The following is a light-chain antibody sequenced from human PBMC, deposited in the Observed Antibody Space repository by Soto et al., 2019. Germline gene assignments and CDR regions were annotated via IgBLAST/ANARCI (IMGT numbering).Light chain of an antibody. CDR1: ESVSTN. J-gene: IGKJ5*01. Sequence: EIEMTQSPATLSLAPGERVTLSCRASESVSTNLAWYQQKAGQAPRLLIYGASTRATGIPARFSGSGSGTEYTLTITRLEPEDFAVYSCQQYGFSPISFGQGTRLEIK. CDR3: QQYGFSPIS. CDR2: GAS. V-gene: IGKV3-15*01.